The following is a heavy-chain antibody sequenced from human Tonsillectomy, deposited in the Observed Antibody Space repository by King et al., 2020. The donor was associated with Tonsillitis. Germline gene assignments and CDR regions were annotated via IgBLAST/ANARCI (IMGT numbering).Heavy chain of an antibody. J-gene: IGHJ2*01. CDR2: IYYSGGT. CDR1: GGSISSYY. Sequence: QLQESGPGLVKPSETLSLTCTVSGGSISSYYWSWLRQPPGKGLEWIGYIYYSGGTNYNPSLKSRVTISVDTSKNQFSLKLSSVTAADTAVYYCARLGSGYYWYFDLWGRGTLVTVSS. CDR3: ARLGSGYYWYFDL. V-gene: IGHV4-59*08. D-gene: IGHD3-22*01.